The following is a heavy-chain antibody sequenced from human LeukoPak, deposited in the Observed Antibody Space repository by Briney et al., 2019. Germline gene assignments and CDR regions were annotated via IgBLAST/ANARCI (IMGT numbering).Heavy chain of an antibody. V-gene: IGHV3-23*01. CDR2: ISGSGGST. CDR3: ARGNPTAVY. J-gene: IGHJ4*02. CDR1: GFSFSTYA. Sequence: GGSLRLSCAASGFSFSTYAMSWVRQAPGKGLEWVSAISGSGGSTYYADSVKGRFTIYRDNSKNTLYLQMDSLRVDDTAVYYCARGNPTAVYWGQGTLVTVSS. D-gene: IGHD1-14*01.